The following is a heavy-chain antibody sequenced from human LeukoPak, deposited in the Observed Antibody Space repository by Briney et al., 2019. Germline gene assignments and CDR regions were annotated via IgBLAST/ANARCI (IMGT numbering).Heavy chain of an antibody. CDR1: GYTFTSYD. V-gene: IGHV1-8*01. CDR3: ARGVGYSSGWKEYYFDY. D-gene: IGHD6-19*01. Sequence: GASVKVSCKASGYTFTSYDINWVRQATGQGLEWMGWMNPNSGYTGYAQKFQGRVTMTRNTSISTAYMELSSLRSEDTAVYYCARGVGYSSGWKEYYFDYWGQGTLVTVSS. CDR2: MNPNSGYT. J-gene: IGHJ4*02.